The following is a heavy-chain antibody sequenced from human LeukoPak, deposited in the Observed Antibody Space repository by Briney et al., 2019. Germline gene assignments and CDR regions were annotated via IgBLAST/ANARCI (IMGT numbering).Heavy chain of an antibody. CDR3: ARDSYGQWSDYCHYMDV. D-gene: IGHD4/OR15-4a*01. CDR2: IDWNGAST. CDR1: GFTFDDYG. V-gene: IGHV3-20*04. J-gene: IGHJ6*03. Sequence: GGSLRLSCAASGFTFDDYGMSWVRQAPGKGLEWVSGIDWNGASTRYADSVKGRFTISRDNAKNSLYLRMNSLRAEDTAVYYCARDSYGQWSDYCHYMDVWGKGTTVTVSS.